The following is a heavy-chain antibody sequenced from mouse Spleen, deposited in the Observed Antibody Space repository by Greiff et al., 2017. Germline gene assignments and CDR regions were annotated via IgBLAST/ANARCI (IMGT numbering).Heavy chain of an antibody. Sequence: QVQLQQSGAELARPGASVKLSCKASGYTFTSYGISWVKQGTGQGLEWIGEIYPRSGNTYYNEKFKGKATLTADKSSSTAYMELRSLTSEDSAVYFCANDGYYGDWGQGTLVTVSA. J-gene: IGHJ3*01. CDR1: GYTFTSYG. CDR2: IYPRSGNT. D-gene: IGHD2-3*01. CDR3: ANDGYYGD. V-gene: IGHV1-81*01.